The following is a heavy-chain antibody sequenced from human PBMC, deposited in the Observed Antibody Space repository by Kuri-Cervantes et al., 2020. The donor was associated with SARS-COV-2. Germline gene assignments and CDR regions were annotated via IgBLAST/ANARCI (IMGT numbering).Heavy chain of an antibody. D-gene: IGHD3-3*01. V-gene: IGHV3-49*04. CDR1: GFTFGDYA. Sequence: GESLKISCTASGFTFGDYAMSWVRQAPGKGLEWVGFIRSKAYGGTTEYAASVKGRFTISRDDSKSIAYLQMNSLKTEDTAVYYRTSNDFWSGYYFDYWGQGTLVTVSS. CDR2: IRSKAYGGTT. CDR3: TSNDFWSGYYFDY. J-gene: IGHJ4*02.